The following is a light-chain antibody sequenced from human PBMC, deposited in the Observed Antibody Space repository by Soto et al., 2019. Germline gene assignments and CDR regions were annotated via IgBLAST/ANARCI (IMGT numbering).Light chain of an antibody. V-gene: IGKV3-20*01. J-gene: IGKJ1*01. Sequence: ETVLTQSPGTLSLSPGERATLSCRASQSVSYNYLAWYQQKPGQAPRLLIHDVSRRATGIPDRFSGSGSGTDFPLTISRLEPEDLAGYFFQQFSSSPQTFGQGTKVEIK. CDR3: QQFSSSPQT. CDR2: DVS. CDR1: QSVSYNY.